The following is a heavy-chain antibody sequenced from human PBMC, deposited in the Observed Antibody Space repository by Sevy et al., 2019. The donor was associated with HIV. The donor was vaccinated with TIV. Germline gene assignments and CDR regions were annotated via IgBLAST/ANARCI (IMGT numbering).Heavy chain of an antibody. V-gene: IGHV1-24*01. D-gene: IGHD1-1*01. CDR3: ATDPVEMATTPGYFDY. CDR1: GYTLTELS. J-gene: IGHJ4*02. Sequence: ASVKVTSKVSGYTLTELSMHWVRQAPGKGLEWMGGFDPEDGETIYAQKFQGRVTMTEDTSTDTAYMELSSLRSEDTAVYYCATDPVEMATTPGYFDYWGQGTLVTVSS. CDR2: FDPEDGET.